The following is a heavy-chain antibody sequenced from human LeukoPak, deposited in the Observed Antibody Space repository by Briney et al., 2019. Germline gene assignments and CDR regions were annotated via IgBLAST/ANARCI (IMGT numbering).Heavy chain of an antibody. J-gene: IGHJ6*03. D-gene: IGHD5-18*01. V-gene: IGHV4-59*01. CDR1: GGSISSYY. CDR2: IYYSGST. CDR3: ARGGYSYGFGYYYYYMDV. Sequence: PSETLSLTCIVSGGSISSYYWTWIRQPPGKGLEWIGYIYYSGSTNYNPSLKSRVTISVDTSKNQFSLKLSSVTAADTAVYYCARGGYSYGFGYYYYYMDVWGKGTTVTISS.